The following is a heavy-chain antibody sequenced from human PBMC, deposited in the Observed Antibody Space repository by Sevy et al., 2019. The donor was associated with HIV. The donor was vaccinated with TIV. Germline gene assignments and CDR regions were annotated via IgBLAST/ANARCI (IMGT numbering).Heavy chain of an antibody. Sequence: ASVKVSCKVSGYTLTEFSMHWVRLAPRKGLEWMGTFDPEDGETIYAQKFQGRVTMTEDTSTDTAYMELSSLRSEDTAVYYCATTKDYYDSSGYPFDYWGQGTLVTVSS. CDR2: FDPEDGET. D-gene: IGHD3-22*01. V-gene: IGHV1-24*01. J-gene: IGHJ4*02. CDR3: ATTKDYYDSSGYPFDY. CDR1: GYTLTEFS.